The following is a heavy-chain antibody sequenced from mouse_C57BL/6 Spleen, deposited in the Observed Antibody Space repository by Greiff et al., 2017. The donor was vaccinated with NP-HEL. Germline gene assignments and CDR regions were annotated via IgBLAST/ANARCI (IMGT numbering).Heavy chain of an antibody. Sequence: EVKLQESGAELVRPGASVKLSCTASGFNIKDDYMHWVKQRPEQGLEWIGWIDPENGDTEYASKFQGKATITADTSSNTAYLQLSSLTSEDTAVYYCTTGYGNYDYWGQGTTLTVSS. V-gene: IGHV14-4*01. CDR1: GFNIKDDY. D-gene: IGHD2-1*01. CDR2: IDPENGDT. J-gene: IGHJ2*01. CDR3: TTGYGNYDY.